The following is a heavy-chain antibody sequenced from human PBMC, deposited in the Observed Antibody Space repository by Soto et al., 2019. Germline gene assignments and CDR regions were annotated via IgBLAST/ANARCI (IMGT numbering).Heavy chain of an antibody. Sequence: GGSLRLSCAASGFTFDDYAMHWVRQAPGKGLEWVSGISWNSGSIGYADSVKGRFTISRDNAKNSLYLQMNSLRAEDTALYYCAKDRRSSGWYFDYWGQGTLVTVSS. D-gene: IGHD6-19*01. CDR1: GFTFDDYA. V-gene: IGHV3-9*01. CDR3: AKDRRSSGWYFDY. J-gene: IGHJ4*02. CDR2: ISWNSGSI.